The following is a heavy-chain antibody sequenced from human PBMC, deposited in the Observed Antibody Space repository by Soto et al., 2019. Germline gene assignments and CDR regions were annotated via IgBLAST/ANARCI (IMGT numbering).Heavy chain of an antibody. J-gene: IGHJ6*02. Sequence: EVQLLESGGGLVQPGGSLRLSCVGSGFIFSSSGMSWVCQAPGKGLEWVSSISGSDGTTYYADSVKGRFTISRDKSKNTLYLQMNSLRAEDTAIYYCAKLDFWNSYYGLDVWGQGTTVTVSS. D-gene: IGHD3-3*01. V-gene: IGHV3-23*01. CDR3: AKLDFWNSYYGLDV. CDR1: GFIFSSSG. CDR2: ISGSDGTT.